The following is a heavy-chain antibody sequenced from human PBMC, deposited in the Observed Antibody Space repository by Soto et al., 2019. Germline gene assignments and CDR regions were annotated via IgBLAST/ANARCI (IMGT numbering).Heavy chain of an antibody. CDR1: GFTFSSYS. J-gene: IGHJ4*02. CDR2: ISSSSSYI. CDR3: ARDTPLLRQQPTGDFDY. Sequence: GGSLRLSCAASGFTFSSYSMNWVRQAPGKGLEWVSSISSSSSYIYYADSVKGRFTISRDNAKNSLYLQMNSLRAEDTAVYYCARDTPLLRQQPTGDFDYWGQGTLVTLS. D-gene: IGHD6-13*01. V-gene: IGHV3-21*01.